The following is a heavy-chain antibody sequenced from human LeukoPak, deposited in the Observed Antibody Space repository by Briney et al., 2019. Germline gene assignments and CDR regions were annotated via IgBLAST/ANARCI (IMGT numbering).Heavy chain of an antibody. D-gene: IGHD6-19*01. V-gene: IGHV3-7*01. Sequence: GGSLRLSCAASGFTFSSYWMSWVRQAPGKGLEWVANIKQYGREKYYVDSVKGRFTISRDNAKNSLYLQMNSLRAEDTAVYYCARDLWYSSGWYHYYYYYMDVWGKGTTVTVSS. CDR3: ARDLWYSSGWYHYYYYYMDV. CDR1: GFTFSSYW. CDR2: IKQYGREK. J-gene: IGHJ6*03.